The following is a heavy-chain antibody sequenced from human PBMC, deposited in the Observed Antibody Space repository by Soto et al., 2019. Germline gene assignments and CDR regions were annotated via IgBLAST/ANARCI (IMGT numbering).Heavy chain of an antibody. Sequence: GGSLRLSCAASGFTFSSYAMSWVRQAPGKGLEWVSVISGSGGSTHYADSVKGRSTISRDNSKNTLHLQVNSLRGEDTAVYYCAKEADISGYYPDYWGQGNQVTVSS. CDR2: ISGSGGST. CDR1: GFTFSSYA. D-gene: IGHD3-22*01. J-gene: IGHJ4*02. V-gene: IGHV3-23*01. CDR3: AKEADISGYYPDY.